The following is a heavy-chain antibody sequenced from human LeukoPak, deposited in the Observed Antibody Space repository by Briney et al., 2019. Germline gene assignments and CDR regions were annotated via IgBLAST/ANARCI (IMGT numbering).Heavy chain of an antibody. V-gene: IGHV3-30-3*01. J-gene: IGHJ4*02. CDR1: GFTFSSYA. CDR3: ARDREGWELPTHTLGY. Sequence: GGSLRLSCAASGFTFSSYAMHWVRQAPGKGLEWVAVISYDGSNKYYADSVKGRFTISRDNAKNSLYLQMNSLRAEDTAVYYCARDREGWELPTHTLGYWGQGTLVTVSS. CDR2: ISYDGSNK. D-gene: IGHD1-26*01.